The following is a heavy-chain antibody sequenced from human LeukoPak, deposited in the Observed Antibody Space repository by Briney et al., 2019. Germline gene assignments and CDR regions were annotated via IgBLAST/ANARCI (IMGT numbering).Heavy chain of an antibody. CDR2: IRSKLYGGAP. D-gene: IGHD4-11*01. V-gene: IGHV3-49*04. CDR1: GFAFGEYA. J-gene: IGHJ5*02. CDR3: ARGGSDYSNYEHPS. Sequence: SGGSLRLSCAASGFAFGEYALSWVRQAPGKRPEWIGFIRSKLYGGAPEYAASVKGRFIFSRDDSKSIAYLQMDSLKIADTAVYYCARGGSDYSNYEHPSWGQGTLVIISS.